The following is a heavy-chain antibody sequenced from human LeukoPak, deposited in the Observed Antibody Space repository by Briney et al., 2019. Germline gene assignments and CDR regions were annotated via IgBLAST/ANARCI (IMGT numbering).Heavy chain of an antibody. CDR2: ISGSGGST. Sequence: GGSLRLSCAASGFTFSGYAMSWVRQAPGEGLEWVSAISGSGGSTYYADSVKGRFTISRDNSKNTLYLQMNSLRAEDTAVYYCAKDSTTVTTGPFDYWGQGTLVTVSS. J-gene: IGHJ4*02. CDR1: GFTFSGYA. CDR3: AKDSTTVTTGPFDY. D-gene: IGHD4-17*01. V-gene: IGHV3-23*01.